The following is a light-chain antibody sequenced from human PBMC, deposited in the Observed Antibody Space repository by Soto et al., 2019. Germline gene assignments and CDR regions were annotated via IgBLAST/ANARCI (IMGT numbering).Light chain of an antibody. CDR3: MQSLQTPLT. CDR2: LGS. CDR1: QSLLERSGYNC. V-gene: IGKV2-28*01. Sequence: DIVMTQSPLSLPVTPGEPASISCRSSQSLLERSGYNCLEWYLQKPGQSPQLLIYLGSNRASGVPDRFSGSGSGTDFTLKISRVEADDVGVYYCMQSLQTPLTFGQGTKVEIK. J-gene: IGKJ1*01.